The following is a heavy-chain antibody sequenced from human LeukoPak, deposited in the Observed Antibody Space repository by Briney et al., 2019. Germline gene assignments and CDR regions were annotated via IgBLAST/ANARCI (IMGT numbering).Heavy chain of an antibody. CDR3: ARAVDVADY. CDR2: IYSGGIT. D-gene: IGHD3-10*02. J-gene: IGHJ4*02. Sequence: GGSLRLSCAASGFTVSTNYMSWVRQAPGKGLEWVSLIYSGGITQYADSVKGRFTISRDNAKNSVFLQMNSLTHDDTAVYYCARAVDVADYWGQGTLVTVSS. CDR1: GFTVSTNY. V-gene: IGHV3-66*01.